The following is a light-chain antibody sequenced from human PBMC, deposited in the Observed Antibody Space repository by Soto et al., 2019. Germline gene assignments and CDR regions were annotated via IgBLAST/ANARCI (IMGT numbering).Light chain of an antibody. CDR2: EGS. CDR1: SSDVGSYNL. V-gene: IGLV2-23*01. CDR3: CSYAGSSTLV. Sequence: QSVLTQPASVSGSPGQSITISCTGTSSDVGSYNLVSWYQQHPGKAPKLMIYEGSQRPSGVSNRCSGSKSGNTASLTISGLQAEDEADYYCCSYAGSSTLVFGGGTKVTVL. J-gene: IGLJ2*01.